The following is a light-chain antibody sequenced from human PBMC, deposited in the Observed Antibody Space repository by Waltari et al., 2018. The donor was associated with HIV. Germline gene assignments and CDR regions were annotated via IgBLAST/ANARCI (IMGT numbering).Light chain of an antibody. CDR2: RSN. Sequence: QAEMTQPPPLSTCLRQTATRPCPCDSNNVGRPGPAWLQQHQGHPPKLLFHRSNHRPSGISERFSASRSGNTASLTITGLQPEDEADYYCSAWDGSLGVWVFGGGTKLTVL. CDR3: SAWDGSLGVWV. CDR1: SNNVGRPG. V-gene: IGLV10-54*04. J-gene: IGLJ3*02.